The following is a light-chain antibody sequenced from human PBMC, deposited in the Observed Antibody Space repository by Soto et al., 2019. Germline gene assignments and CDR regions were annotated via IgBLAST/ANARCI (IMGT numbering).Light chain of an antibody. V-gene: IGKV1-5*01. CDR2: DSS. J-gene: IGKJ2*01. CDR1: HRITTW. Sequence: DIQMTQSPSTLSASVGDRVTITCRASHRITTWLAWYQQKPGKAPKLLIYDSSTLEGGVPSRFSGSGSGTEFTLTISRLQPDDFATYYCQQYHTYSYTFGQGTKLEIK. CDR3: QQYHTYSYT.